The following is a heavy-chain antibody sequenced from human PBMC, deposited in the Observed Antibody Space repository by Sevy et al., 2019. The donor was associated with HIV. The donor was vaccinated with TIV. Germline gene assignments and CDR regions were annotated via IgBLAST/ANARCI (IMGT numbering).Heavy chain of an antibody. D-gene: IGHD5-12*01. V-gene: IGHV3-74*01. Sequence: GGSLRLSCAASGFTFSSYWMHWVRQAPGKGLVWVSRINGDVSRTNYADSVKGRFTISRDNAKKTLYLQMNSLRAEDTAVYYCARGRDGYSGYDYFDYWGQGTLVTVSS. J-gene: IGHJ4*02. CDR2: INGDVSRT. CDR3: ARGRDGYSGYDYFDY. CDR1: GFTFSSYW.